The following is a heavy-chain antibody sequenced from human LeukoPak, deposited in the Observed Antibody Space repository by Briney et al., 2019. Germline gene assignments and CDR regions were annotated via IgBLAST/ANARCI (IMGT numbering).Heavy chain of an antibody. CDR1: GFTFSSYW. J-gene: IGHJ4*02. V-gene: IGHV3-7*01. CDR2: IKQDGSEK. CDR3: ARDNYSGSRYFDH. Sequence: PGGSLRLSCAASGFTFSSYWMSWVRQAPGKGLEWVANIKQDGSEKYYVDSVKGRFTASRDNAKNSLYLQMNSLRAEDTAIYYCARDNYSGSRYFDHWGQGTLVTVSS. D-gene: IGHD1-26*01.